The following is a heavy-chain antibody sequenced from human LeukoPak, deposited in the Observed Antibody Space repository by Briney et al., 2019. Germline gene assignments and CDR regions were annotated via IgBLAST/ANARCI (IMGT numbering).Heavy chain of an antibody. Sequence: GGSLRLSCAASGFTFDDYAMDWVRQAPGKGLEWVSGISWNSGSIGYADSVKGRFTISRDNAKNSLYLQMNSLRAEGTAVYYCARDPYCSSPSCFFDFWGQGTLVTVSS. CDR1: GFTFDDYA. CDR2: ISWNSGSI. D-gene: IGHD2-2*01. CDR3: ARDPYCSSPSCFFDF. V-gene: IGHV3-9*01. J-gene: IGHJ4*02.